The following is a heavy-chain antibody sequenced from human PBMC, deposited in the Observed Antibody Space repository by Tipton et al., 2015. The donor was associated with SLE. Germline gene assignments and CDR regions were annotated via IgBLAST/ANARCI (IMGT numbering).Heavy chain of an antibody. CDR1: GGSISSYY. D-gene: IGHD4-11*01. Sequence: TLSLTCTVSGGSISSYYWSWIRQPAGGGLEWIGRIYTNENTNYNPSLKSRVTMSVDTSTNHFSLKLISVTAADTAVYYCAREFLNPVTTVHYYFDLWGRGTLVTVSS. V-gene: IGHV4-4*07. CDR3: AREFLNPVTTVHYYFDL. J-gene: IGHJ2*01. CDR2: IYTNENT.